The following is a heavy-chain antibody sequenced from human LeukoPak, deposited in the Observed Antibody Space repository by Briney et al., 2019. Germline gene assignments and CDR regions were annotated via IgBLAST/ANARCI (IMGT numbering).Heavy chain of an antibody. CDR3: ARHLGGVTFWFDY. V-gene: IGHV4-59*08. Sequence: SETLSLTCTVSGGSISSYYWSWIRQPPGKGLEWIGYIYNSVSTNYNPSLKSRVTISVDTSKNQFSLKLRSVTAADTAVYYCARHLGGVTFWFDYWGQGTLVTVSS. D-gene: IGHD2-8*02. CDR1: GGSISSYY. CDR2: IYNSVST. J-gene: IGHJ4*02.